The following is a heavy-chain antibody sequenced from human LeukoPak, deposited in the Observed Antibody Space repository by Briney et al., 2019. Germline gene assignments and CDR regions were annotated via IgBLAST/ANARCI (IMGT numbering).Heavy chain of an antibody. Sequence: TSETLSLTCTVSGASISDSSYYWGWIRQSPGKGLEWIGSIYHSGSTYYNPSLKSRVTMSVDTSKNQFSLKLRSVTAADTAAYYCARDPPDYGDYYYYGMDVWGQGTPVTVSS. CDR1: GASISDSSYY. D-gene: IGHD4-17*01. CDR2: IYHSGST. CDR3: ARDPPDYGDYYYYGMDV. V-gene: IGHV4-39*07. J-gene: IGHJ6*02.